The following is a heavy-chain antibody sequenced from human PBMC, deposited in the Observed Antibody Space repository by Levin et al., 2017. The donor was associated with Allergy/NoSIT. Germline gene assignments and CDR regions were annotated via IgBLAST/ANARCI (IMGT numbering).Heavy chain of an antibody. CDR3: ARDRGWSGSYGVDY. CDR2: INPNSGGT. CDR1: GYTFTGYY. V-gene: IGHV1-2*02. J-gene: IGHJ4*02. Sequence: VASVKVSCKASGYTFTGYYMHWVRQAPGQGLEWMGWINPNSGGTNYAQKFQGRVTMTRDTSISTAYMELSRLRSDDTAVYYCARDRGWSGSYGVDYWGQGTLVTVSS. D-gene: IGHD1-26*01.